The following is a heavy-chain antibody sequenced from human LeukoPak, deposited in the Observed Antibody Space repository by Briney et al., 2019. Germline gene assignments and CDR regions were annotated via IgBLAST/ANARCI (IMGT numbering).Heavy chain of an antibody. CDR2: INHSGST. J-gene: IGHJ4*02. D-gene: IGHD6-13*01. CDR3: ARNKLIAAAADY. V-gene: IGHV4-34*01. Sequence: PSETLSLTCAVYGGSFSGYYWSWIRQPPGKGLEWIGEINHSGSTNYNPSLKSRVTISVDTSKNQFSLKLSSVTAADTAVYYCARNKLIAAAADYGGQGTLVTVSS. CDR1: GGSFSGYY.